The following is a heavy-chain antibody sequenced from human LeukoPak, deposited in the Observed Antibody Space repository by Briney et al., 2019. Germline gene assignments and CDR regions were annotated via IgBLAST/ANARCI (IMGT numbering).Heavy chain of an antibody. CDR3: ARRLRRRYYYDSSGYYPDHFDY. D-gene: IGHD3-22*01. J-gene: IGHJ4*02. V-gene: IGHV4-39*07. CDR2: IYYSGST. Sequence: SETLSLTCTVSGGSISSSSYYWGWIRQPPGKGLEWIGSIYYSGSTYYNPSLKSRVTISVDTSKNQFSLKLSSVTAADTAVYYCARRLRRRYYYDSSGYYPDHFDYWGQGTLVTVSS. CDR1: GGSISSSSYY.